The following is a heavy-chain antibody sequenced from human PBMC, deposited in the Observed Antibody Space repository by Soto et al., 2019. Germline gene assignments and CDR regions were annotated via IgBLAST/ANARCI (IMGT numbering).Heavy chain of an antibody. D-gene: IGHD6-19*01. CDR2: ISGSSSGT. CDR1: GFNFGASA. V-gene: IGHV3-23*01. Sequence: PVGSLRLSCKASGFNFGASALGWVRQAPGKGLEWVSGISGSSSGTYYTDSVKGPFTISRDNSKNTVYLQMNSLRGEDTAVYYCAKDRSENFWVYYYAMDVWGQGTAVTVSS. CDR3: AKDRSENFWVYYYAMDV. J-gene: IGHJ6*02.